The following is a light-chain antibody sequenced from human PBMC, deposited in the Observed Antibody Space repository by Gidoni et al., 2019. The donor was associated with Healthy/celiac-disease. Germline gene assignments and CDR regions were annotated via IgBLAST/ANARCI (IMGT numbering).Light chain of an antibody. V-gene: IGKV3-15*01. J-gene: IGKJ4*01. CDR1: QSVSSN. Sequence: EIVMTPSPATLSVSPGERATLTCTASQSVSSNLAWYQQKPGQAPRLLIYGASTRATGIPARFSGSGSGTEFTLTISSLQSEDFAVYYCQQYNNWPPVTFGGGTKVEIK. CDR2: GAS. CDR3: QQYNNWPPVT.